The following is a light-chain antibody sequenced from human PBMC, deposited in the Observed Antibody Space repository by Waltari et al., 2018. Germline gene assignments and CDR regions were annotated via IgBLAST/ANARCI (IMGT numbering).Light chain of an antibody. Sequence: QSALTQPASASGSPGQSITISCTGTSSDVGGYNFVSWYQQHPGKAPKLMIYDVSKRPSGVSNRFSGSKSGNTASLTISGLQAEDEADYYCCSCAGSSTLWVFGGGTKLTVL. CDR1: SSDVGGYNF. CDR2: DVS. J-gene: IGLJ3*02. CDR3: CSCAGSSTLWV. V-gene: IGLV2-23*02.